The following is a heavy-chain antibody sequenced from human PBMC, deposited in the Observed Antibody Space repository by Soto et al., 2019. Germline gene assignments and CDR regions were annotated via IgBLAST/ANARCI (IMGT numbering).Heavy chain of an antibody. J-gene: IGHJ6*02. CDR1: GYSFTSYW. CDR3: ARLRLTQNYYDSSGYYGRYYYYGMDV. V-gene: IGHV5-51*01. CDR2: IYPGDSDT. D-gene: IGHD3-22*01. Sequence: PGESLKISCKGSGYSFTSYWIGWVRQMPGKGLEWMGIIYPGDSDTRYSPSFQGQVTISADKSISTAYLQWSSLKASDTAMYYCARLRLTQNYYDSSGYYGRYYYYGMDVWGQGTTVTVSS.